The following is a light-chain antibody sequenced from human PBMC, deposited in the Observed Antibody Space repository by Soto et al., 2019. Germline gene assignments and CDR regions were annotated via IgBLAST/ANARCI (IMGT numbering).Light chain of an antibody. CDR3: HSYTTTGSLWV. CDR1: SSDVGGYNY. Sequence: QSVLTQPRSVSGSPGQSVTISCTGTSSDVGGYNYVSWYQQHPGKAPKVMIYEVTNRPPGVSHRFSGSKSGNTASLTISGLQAEDEGDYYCHSYTTTGSLWVFGGGTKVTVL. CDR2: EVT. V-gene: IGLV2-14*01. J-gene: IGLJ3*02.